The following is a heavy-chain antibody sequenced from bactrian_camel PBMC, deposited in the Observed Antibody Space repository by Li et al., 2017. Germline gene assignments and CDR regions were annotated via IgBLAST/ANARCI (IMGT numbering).Heavy chain of an antibody. CDR1: LNPDSRYC. CDR2: AQRDAAT. J-gene: IGHJ4*01. V-gene: IGHV3S9*01. D-gene: IGHD1*01. Sequence: HVQLVESGGGEVQPGGSLRLSCATSLNPDSRYCLGWIRQVPGKEREGVAAQRDAATYYADSVKGRFSISRDIASRTLYLQMSNLKPEDTALYYCASKVGMCGPNWSKLRFDSRGPGTQVTVS. CDR3: ASKVGMCGPNWSKLRFDS.